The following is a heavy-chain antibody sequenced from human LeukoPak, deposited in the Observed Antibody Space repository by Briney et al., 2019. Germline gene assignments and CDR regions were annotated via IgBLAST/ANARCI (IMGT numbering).Heavy chain of an antibody. CDR3: ARGPCYSSSWYGTDL. CDR1: GFTLSSYW. Sequence: HPGGSLRLSCAASGFTLSSYWMHWVRHAPGKGLVWVSRINSDGSTTNYADSVKGRFTISRDNAKNTLYVQMDSLRAEDTAVYSCARGPCYSSSWYGTDLWGQGALVTVSS. J-gene: IGHJ5*02. V-gene: IGHV3-74*01. CDR2: INSDGSTT. D-gene: IGHD6-13*01.